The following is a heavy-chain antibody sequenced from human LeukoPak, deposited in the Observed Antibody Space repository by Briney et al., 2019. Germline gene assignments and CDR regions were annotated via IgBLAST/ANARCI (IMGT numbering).Heavy chain of an antibody. Sequence: GGSLRLSCAASGFTFSSYAMSWVRQAPGKGLEWVSAISGSGGSTYYADSVKGRFTISRDNSKNTLYLQMNSLRAEDTAVYYCAKADTVVVTAMTLDLWGRGTLVTVSS. CDR1: GFTFSSYA. V-gene: IGHV3-23*01. D-gene: IGHD2-21*02. CDR2: ISGSGGST. J-gene: IGHJ2*01. CDR3: AKADTVVVTAMTLDL.